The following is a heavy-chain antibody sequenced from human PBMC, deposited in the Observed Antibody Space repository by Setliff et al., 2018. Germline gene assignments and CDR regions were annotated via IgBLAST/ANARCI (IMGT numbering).Heavy chain of an antibody. CDR2: INHSGTT. Sequence: SETLSLTCGASGGSFSDYYWTWIRQTPGKGLEWIGEINHSGTTKSNPSLKSRVTISVDTPKNQFSLKLNSVTAADTGVYYCARMTGFAYMDVWGKGTPVTVS. CDR3: ARMTGFAYMDV. V-gene: IGHV4-34*01. J-gene: IGHJ6*03. CDR1: GGSFSDYY.